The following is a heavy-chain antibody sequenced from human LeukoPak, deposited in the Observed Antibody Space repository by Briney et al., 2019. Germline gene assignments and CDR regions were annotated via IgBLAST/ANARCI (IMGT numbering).Heavy chain of an antibody. V-gene: IGHV4-38-2*02. Sequence: KPSETLSLTCSVSGYSISSAYYWGWIRQPPGKGLEWIGSIYHSGSTYYNPSLKSRVTISVDTSKNQFSLKLSSVTAADTAVYYCARVNMWELLYYFDYWGQGTLVTVSS. J-gene: IGHJ4*02. CDR2: IYHSGST. CDR1: GYSISSAYY. D-gene: IGHD1-26*01. CDR3: ARVNMWELLYYFDY.